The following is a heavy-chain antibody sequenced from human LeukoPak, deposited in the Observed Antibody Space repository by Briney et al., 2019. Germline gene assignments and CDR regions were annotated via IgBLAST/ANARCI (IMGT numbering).Heavy chain of an antibody. CDR2: IYTGGST. CDR1: GFTISSNY. V-gene: IGHV3-66*01. CDR3: ARASTLRTGDAH. D-gene: IGHD7-27*01. J-gene: IGHJ4*02. Sequence: GGSLRLSCVASGFTISSNYMSWVRQGPGKGLEWVSVIYTGGSTSYADSVKGRFTISRDSSKNTLFLQMNSLRAEDTAVYYCARASTLRTGDAHWGQGTLVTVSS.